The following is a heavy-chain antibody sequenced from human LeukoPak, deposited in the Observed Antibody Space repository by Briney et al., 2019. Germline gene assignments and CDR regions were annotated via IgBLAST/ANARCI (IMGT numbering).Heavy chain of an antibody. J-gene: IGHJ6*02. CDR1: GGSISSGGYY. D-gene: IGHD3-22*01. CDR2: IYHGGST. Sequence: SETLSLTCTVSGGSISSGGYYWGWIRQPPGKGLEWIGSIYHGGSTYYNPSLKSRVTISLDTSTNQFSLRLSSVTAADTAVYYCARVEDYYDSSGYYSSMDVWGQGTTVTVSS. CDR3: ARVEDYYDSSGYYSSMDV. V-gene: IGHV4-39*07.